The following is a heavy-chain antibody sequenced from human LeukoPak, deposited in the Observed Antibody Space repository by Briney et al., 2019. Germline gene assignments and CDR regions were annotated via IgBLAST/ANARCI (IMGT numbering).Heavy chain of an antibody. D-gene: IGHD2-15*01. CDR1: GGSMSPYY. J-gene: IGHJ4*02. CDR2: IFYTGGT. CDR3: ARLGFCRGDNCLDDY. V-gene: IGHV4-59*08. Sequence: SETLSLTCTVSGGSMSPYYWSWMRQPPGKGPEYVGYIFYTGGTNYNPSLKRRVTVSLDTSKNQFSLKLSSVTATDTAVYYCARLGFCRGDNCLDDYWGQGILVTVSS.